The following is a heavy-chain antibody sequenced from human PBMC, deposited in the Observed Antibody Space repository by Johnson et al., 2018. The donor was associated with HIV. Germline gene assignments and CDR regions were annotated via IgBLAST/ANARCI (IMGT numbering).Heavy chain of an antibody. CDR2: ISYDGSNK. J-gene: IGHJ3*02. V-gene: IGHV3-30-3*01. Sequence: MHWVRQAPGKGLEWVAVISYDGSNKYYADSVKGRFTISRDNSKNTLYLQMNSLRAEDTAVHYCARDRFYSSSWEGAADAFDIWGQGTMVTVSS. D-gene: IGHD6-13*01. CDR3: ARDRFYSSSWEGAADAFDI.